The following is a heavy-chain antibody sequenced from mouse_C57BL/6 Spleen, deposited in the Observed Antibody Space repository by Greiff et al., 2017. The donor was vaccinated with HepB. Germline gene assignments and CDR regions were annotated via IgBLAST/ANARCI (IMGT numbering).Heavy chain of an antibody. Sequence: VQLQQPGAELVKPGASVKLSCKASGYTFTSYWMQWVKQRPGQGLEWIGEIDPSDSYTNYNQKFKGKATLTVDTSSSTAYMQLSSLTSEDSAVYYCARGYSNPYWGQGTLVTVSA. CDR2: IDPSDSYT. CDR3: ARGYSNPY. CDR1: GYTFTSYW. J-gene: IGHJ3*01. D-gene: IGHD2-5*01. V-gene: IGHV1-50*01.